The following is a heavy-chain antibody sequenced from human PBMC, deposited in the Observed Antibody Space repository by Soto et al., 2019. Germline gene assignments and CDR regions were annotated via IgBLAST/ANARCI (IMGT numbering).Heavy chain of an antibody. V-gene: IGHV1-69*01. D-gene: IGHD1-26*01. Sequence: QVQLVQSGAEVKKPGSSVKVSCKASGGTFSSYAISWVRQAPGQGLEWMGGIIPIFGTANYAQKLQGRVTITADESTSTAYMELGRLRSEDTDVYYCAIAGRWELPHTPFDYWGQGTLVTVSS. CDR2: IIPIFGTA. CDR3: AIAGRWELPHTPFDY. CDR1: GGTFSSYA. J-gene: IGHJ4*02.